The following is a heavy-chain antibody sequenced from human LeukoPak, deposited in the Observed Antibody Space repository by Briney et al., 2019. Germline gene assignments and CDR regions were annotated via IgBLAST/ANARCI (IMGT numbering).Heavy chain of an antibody. D-gene: IGHD4-17*01. CDR1: GGSFSGYY. CDR2: INHSGST. CDR3: ARGPLTVTRGFDP. V-gene: IGHV4-34*01. Sequence: SETLSLTCAVYGGSFSGYYWSWIRQPPGKGLEWIGEINHSGSTNYNPSLKTRVTMSVDTSKNQFSLKLSSVTAADTAVYYCARGPLTVTRGFDPWGQGTLVTVSS. J-gene: IGHJ5*02.